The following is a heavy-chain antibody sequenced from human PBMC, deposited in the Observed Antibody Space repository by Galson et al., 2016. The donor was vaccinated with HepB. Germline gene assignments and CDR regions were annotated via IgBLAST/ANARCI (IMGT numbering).Heavy chain of an antibody. D-gene: IGHD3-3*01. CDR2: ITGYSGET. J-gene: IGHJ3*02. V-gene: IGHV1-18*01. CDR3: ASSIRFFHPRGALDI. Sequence: SVKVSCKASGYSFTSYNITWVRQAPGQGLEWMGWITGYSGETKYAQRFQGRVTVTTDTSTRTAFLELRSLTSDDTALYYCASSIRFFHPRGALDIWGQGTMLLVSS. CDR1: GYSFTSYN.